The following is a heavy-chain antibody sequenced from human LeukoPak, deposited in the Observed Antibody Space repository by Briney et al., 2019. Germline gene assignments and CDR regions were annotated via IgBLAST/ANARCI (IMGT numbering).Heavy chain of an antibody. Sequence: SETLSLTCTVSGGSISSSDYYWSWIRQPPGKGLEWIGYIYYSGSTYYNPSLKSRVTISVDTSKNQFSLKLSSVTAADTAVYYCARRYCSSTSCYLDWFDPWGQGTLVTVSS. CDR1: GGSISSSDYY. CDR3: ARRYCSSTSCYLDWFDP. V-gene: IGHV4-30-4*01. D-gene: IGHD2-2*01. J-gene: IGHJ5*02. CDR2: IYYSGST.